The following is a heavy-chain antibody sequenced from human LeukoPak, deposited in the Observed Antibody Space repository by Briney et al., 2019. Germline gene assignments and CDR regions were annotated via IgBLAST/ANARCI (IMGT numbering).Heavy chain of an antibody. CDR1: GFSFSSYG. V-gene: IGHV3-30*19. Sequence: GGSLRLSCAASGFSFSSYGMHWVRQAPGKGLEWVALISYDGSSKYYADSVKGRFTISRDNSKNTLYLQMNSLRAEDTAVYYCARRYSNYYFDCWGQGTLVTVSS. CDR2: ISYDGSSK. CDR3: ARRYSNYYFDC. J-gene: IGHJ4*02. D-gene: IGHD5-12*01.